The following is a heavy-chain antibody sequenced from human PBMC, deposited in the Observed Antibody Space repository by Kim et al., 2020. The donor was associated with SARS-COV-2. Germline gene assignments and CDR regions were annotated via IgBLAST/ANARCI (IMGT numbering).Heavy chain of an antibody. CDR2: ISYDGSNK. D-gene: IGHD3-9*01. V-gene: IGHV3-30*04. Sequence: GGSLRLSCAASGFTFSSYAMHWVRQAPGKGLEWVAVISYDGSNKYYADSVKGRFTISRDNSKNTLYLQMNSLRAEDTAVYYCARECPIEFRYFDWSAGMDVWGQGTTVTVSS. CDR1: GFTFSSYA. J-gene: IGHJ6*02. CDR3: ARECPIEFRYFDWSAGMDV.